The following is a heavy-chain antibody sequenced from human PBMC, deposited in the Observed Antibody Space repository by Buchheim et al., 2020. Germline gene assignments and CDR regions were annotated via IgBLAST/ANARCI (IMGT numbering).Heavy chain of an antibody. CDR2: IRSGSTAM. CDR3: ATWAFYHGVDV. J-gene: IGHJ6*02. D-gene: IGHD7-27*01. Sequence: EVQMVDSGGGLVQPGGSLRLSCAASGFNFGAYAMNWFRQAPGRGLEWLSHIRSGSTAMYYPDSVRGRFTIYSDDAQNSLYMQMDSLRDDDTAVYFCATWAFYHGVDVWGQGT. CDR1: GFNFGAYA. V-gene: IGHV3-48*02.